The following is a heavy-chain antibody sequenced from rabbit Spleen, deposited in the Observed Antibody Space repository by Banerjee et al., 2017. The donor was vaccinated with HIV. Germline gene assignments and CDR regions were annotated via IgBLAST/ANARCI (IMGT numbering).Heavy chain of an antibody. V-gene: IGHV1S47*01. CDR2: IYAGGGDYT. CDR1: GIDFSGDA. Sequence: QEQLVESGGGLVQPEGSPTLTCTASGIDFSGDAMCWVRQAPGKGPEWIACIYAGGGDYTSYASWAKGRFSVTRSTSLNTVTLQVNSLTVAYTATYLCARGDNYFRFNLWGPGTLVTVS. CDR3: ARGDNYFRFNL. J-gene: IGHJ4*01. D-gene: IGHD2-1*01.